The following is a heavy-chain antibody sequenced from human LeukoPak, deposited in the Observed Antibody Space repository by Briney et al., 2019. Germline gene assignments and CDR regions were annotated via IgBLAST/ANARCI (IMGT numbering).Heavy chain of an antibody. CDR2: INHSGST. D-gene: IGHD3-22*01. CDR1: GGSISSYY. Sequence: PSETLSLTCTVSGGSISSYYWSWIRQPPGKGLEWIGEINHSGSTNYNPSLKSRVTISVDTSKNQFSLKLSSVTAADTAVYYCACISSGKVDYWGQGTLVTVSS. CDR3: ACISSGKVDY. V-gene: IGHV4-34*01. J-gene: IGHJ4*02.